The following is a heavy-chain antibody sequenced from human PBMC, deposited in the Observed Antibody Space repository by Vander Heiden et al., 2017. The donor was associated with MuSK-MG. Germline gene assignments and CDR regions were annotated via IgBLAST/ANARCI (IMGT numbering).Heavy chain of an antibody. CDR2: IIPILGIA. CDR1: GGTFSSYA. D-gene: IGHD6-13*01. V-gene: IGHV1-69*10. CDR3: ARDSGVGIAAG. Sequence: QVHLVQSGAEVNQPGSSVKVSCKASGGTFSSYAISWVRQAPGQGLEWMGGIIPILGIANYAQKFQGRVTITADKSTSTAYMELSSVRSEDTAVYYCARDSGVGIAAGWGQGTLVTVSS. J-gene: IGHJ4*02.